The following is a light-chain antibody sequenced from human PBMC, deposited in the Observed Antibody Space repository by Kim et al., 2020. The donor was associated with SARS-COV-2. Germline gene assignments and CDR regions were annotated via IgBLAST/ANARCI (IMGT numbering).Light chain of an antibody. CDR3: QEYSSYPYI. J-gene: IGKJ2*01. CDR1: GIGRW. Sequence: ASKGGSGNINWRGQSGIGRWVGWEQQKPGKAPKLLVYETSYLRSGGPTRFSGSGSGTGFTLTISSLQPDYFATYYCQEYSSYPYIFGQGTKLEIK. CDR2: ETS. V-gene: IGKV1-5*03.